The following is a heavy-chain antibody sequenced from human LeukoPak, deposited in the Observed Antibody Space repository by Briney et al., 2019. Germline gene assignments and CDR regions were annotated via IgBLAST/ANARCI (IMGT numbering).Heavy chain of an antibody. CDR1: GVSISISSYC. CDR2: IYYSGTI. J-gene: IGHJ4*02. D-gene: IGHD4-23*01. CDR3: ARDHGGNLD. V-gene: IGHV4-39*02. Sequence: KSSETLSLTCTVSGVSISISSYCWGWIRQPPGKGLEWIGSIYYSGTIYYNPPLKSRVTISVDTSKNQFSLQLNSVTAADTALYYCARDHGGNLDWGQGTLVTVSS.